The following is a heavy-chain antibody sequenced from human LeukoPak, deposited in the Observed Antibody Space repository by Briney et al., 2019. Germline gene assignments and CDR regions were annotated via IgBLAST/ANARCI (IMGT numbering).Heavy chain of an antibody. Sequence: AGGSLRLSCAASGFTFSPYSMNWVRQAPGKGLEWISYITGNSDTLMYADSMKGRFTTSRDNAKNSVYLQMNSLRAEDTAMYYCTTGNGHLNYWGQGILVTVSS. CDR2: ITGNSDTL. CDR1: GFTFSPYS. CDR3: TTGNGHLNY. J-gene: IGHJ4*02. V-gene: IGHV3-48*01.